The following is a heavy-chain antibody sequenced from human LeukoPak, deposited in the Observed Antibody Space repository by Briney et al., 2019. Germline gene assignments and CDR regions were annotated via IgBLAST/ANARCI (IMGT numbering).Heavy chain of an antibody. J-gene: IGHJ1*01. D-gene: IGHD6-19*01. Sequence: GGSLRLSCAASGFTFSSYAMNWVRQAPGKGLEWVSGIVGSGVSTYYADPAKGRFTISRDNSKNTLYLQMNSLRAEDPAVYYCAKPVAGPEYFQHWGQGTLVTVSS. CDR1: GFTFSSYA. V-gene: IGHV3-23*01. CDR3: AKPVAGPEYFQH. CDR2: IVGSGVST.